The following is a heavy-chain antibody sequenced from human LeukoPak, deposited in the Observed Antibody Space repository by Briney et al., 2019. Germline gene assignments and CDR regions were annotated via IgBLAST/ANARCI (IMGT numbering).Heavy chain of an antibody. CDR2: IYSGGST. D-gene: IGHD6-19*01. CDR3: AASSGWYRDYFDY. V-gene: IGHV3-66*01. J-gene: IGHJ4*02. CDR1: GFTVSSNY. Sequence: GGSLRLSCAASGFTVSSNYMSWVRQAPGKGLEWVSVIYSGGSTYYADSVKGRFTISRDNSKNTLYLQMNSLRAKDTAVYYCAASSGWYRDYFDYWGQGTLVTVSS.